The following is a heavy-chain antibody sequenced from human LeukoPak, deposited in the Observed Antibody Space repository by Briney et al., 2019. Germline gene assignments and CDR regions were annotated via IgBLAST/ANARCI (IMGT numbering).Heavy chain of an antibody. J-gene: IGHJ4*02. V-gene: IGHV4-30-2*01. D-gene: IGHD6-19*01. CDR2: IYHSGST. CDR3: ARSPSPTNSSGWLFDY. Sequence: ASETLSLTCTVSGGSISSGGYYWSWIRQPPGKGLEWIGYIYHSGSTYYNPSLKSRVTISVDRSKNQFSLKLSSVTAADTAVYYCARSPSPTNSSGWLFDYWGQGTLVTVSS. CDR1: GGSISSGGYY.